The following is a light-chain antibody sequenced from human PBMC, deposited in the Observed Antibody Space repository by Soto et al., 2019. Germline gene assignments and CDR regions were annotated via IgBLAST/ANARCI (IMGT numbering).Light chain of an antibody. CDR1: SGDVDAFDY. CDR3: TSFTSSSTQV. V-gene: IGLV2-14*01. J-gene: IGLJ1*01. Sequence: QSVLTQPASVSGSPGQSITISCTGTSGDVDAFDYVSWYQQHPGKAPKLMIFEVSDRPSGVSDRFSGSKSGSTASLTISGLQAEDEADYFCTSFTSSSTQVFGTGTKLTFL. CDR2: EVS.